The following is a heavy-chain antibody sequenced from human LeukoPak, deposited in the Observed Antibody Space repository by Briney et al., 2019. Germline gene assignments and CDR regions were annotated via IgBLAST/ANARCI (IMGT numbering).Heavy chain of an antibody. V-gene: IGHV4-61*02. Sequence: SQTLSLTCSVSGGSISSDSYYWSWIRQPAGKGLEWIGRIYDSGSTNYNPSLESRVTISVDTSKNQFTLKLSPVTAADTAVYYCARALRDFGNWFDSWGQGTLVTVSS. CDR3: ARALRDFGNWFDS. J-gene: IGHJ5*01. CDR2: IYDSGST. D-gene: IGHD3-3*01. CDR1: GGSISSDSYY.